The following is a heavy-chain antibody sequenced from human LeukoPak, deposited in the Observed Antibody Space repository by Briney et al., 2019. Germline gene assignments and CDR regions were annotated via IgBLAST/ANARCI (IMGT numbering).Heavy chain of an antibody. CDR1: GGTFSSYA. Sequence: SVKVSCKASGGTFSSYAISWVRQAPGQGLEWMGGIIPIFGTANYAQKFQGRVTITADESTSTAYMELSSLRSEDTAVYYCARDRGYYGSGSYYNEEVGMNYYMDVWGKGTTVTISS. CDR2: IIPIFGTA. CDR3: ARDRGYYGSGSYYNEEVGMNYYMDV. V-gene: IGHV1-69*13. D-gene: IGHD3-10*01. J-gene: IGHJ6*03.